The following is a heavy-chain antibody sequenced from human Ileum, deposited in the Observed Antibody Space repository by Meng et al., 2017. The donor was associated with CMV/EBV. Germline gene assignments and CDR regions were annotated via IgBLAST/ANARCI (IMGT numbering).Heavy chain of an antibody. CDR3: ASEGIAAQEYAFDI. J-gene: IGHJ3*02. CDR1: GFSFSSYW. D-gene: IGHD6-13*01. V-gene: IGHV3-74*01. CDR2: INSDGRYT. Sequence: GESLKISCAASGFSFSSYWIHWVRQAPGKGLLWVSRINSDGRYTNYADSVRGRFTISRDNAKNTLYLQMNSLRAEDTAVYYCASEGIAAQEYAFDIWGQGTMVTVSS.